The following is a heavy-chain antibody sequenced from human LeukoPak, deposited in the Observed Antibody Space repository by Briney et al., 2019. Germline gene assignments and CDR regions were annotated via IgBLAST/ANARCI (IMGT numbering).Heavy chain of an antibody. Sequence: SETLSLTCTVYGYSISSGYYWGWIRQPPGKGLEWIGSIYHSGSTYYNPSLKSRVTISVDTSKNQFSLKLSSVTAADTAVYYRARALTGTNWFDPWGQGTLVTVSS. CDR1: GYSISSGYY. CDR2: IYHSGST. J-gene: IGHJ5*02. V-gene: IGHV4-38-2*02. CDR3: ARALTGTNWFDP. D-gene: IGHD1-7*01.